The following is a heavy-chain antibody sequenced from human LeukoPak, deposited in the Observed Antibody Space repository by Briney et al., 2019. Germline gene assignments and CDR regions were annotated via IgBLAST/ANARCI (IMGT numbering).Heavy chain of an antibody. CDR2: IYYSGGT. Sequence: PSETLSLTCTVSGGSISSSSYYWGWIRQPPGKGLEWIGSIYYSGGTYYNPSLKSRVTISVDTSKKQLSLKLSSVTAADTAVYYCARHEGSFIDYWGQGTLVTVSS. CDR3: ARHEGSFIDY. CDR1: GGSISSSSYY. J-gene: IGHJ4*02. D-gene: IGHD1-26*01. V-gene: IGHV4-39*01.